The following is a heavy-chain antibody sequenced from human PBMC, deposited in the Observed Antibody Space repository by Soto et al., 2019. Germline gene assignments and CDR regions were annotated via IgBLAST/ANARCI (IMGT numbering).Heavy chain of an antibody. V-gene: IGHV1-46*01. CDR3: ARPSSGFSFDF. Sequence: ASVKVSCKASGYIFTNHYIHWVRQAPGQGLEWMGIINPSGGSTNYLQKFQDRVTITRDTSANIAYMDLSSLTSEDTAVYYCARPSSGFSFDFWGPGTPVTVSS. CDR1: GYIFTNHY. D-gene: IGHD6-19*01. J-gene: IGHJ4*02. CDR2: INPSGGST.